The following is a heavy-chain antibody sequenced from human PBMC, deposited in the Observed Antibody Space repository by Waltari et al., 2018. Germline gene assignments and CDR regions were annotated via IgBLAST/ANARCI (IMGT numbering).Heavy chain of an antibody. V-gene: IGHV4-39*01. J-gene: IGHJ4*02. CDR1: GGSIRSSSYY. D-gene: IGHD1-26*01. Sequence: QLQLQESGPGLVKPSETLSLTCTVSGGSIRSSSYYWGWIRQPPGKGLEWIGSIYYSGSTYYNPSLKSRVTISVDTSKNQFSLKLSSVTAADTAVYYCARSRGSYPALYYFDYWGQGTLVTVSS. CDR3: ARSRGSYPALYYFDY. CDR2: IYYSGST.